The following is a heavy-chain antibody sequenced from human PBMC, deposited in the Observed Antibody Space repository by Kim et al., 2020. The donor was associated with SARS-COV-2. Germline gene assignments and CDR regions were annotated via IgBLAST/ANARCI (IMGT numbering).Heavy chain of an antibody. D-gene: IGHD5-12*01. J-gene: IGHJ4*02. CDR2: SGGST. V-gene: IGHV3-23*01. CDR3: AKDGDID. Sequence: SGGSTYYADSVKGRFTISRDNSKNTLYLQMNSLSAEDTAVYYCAKDGDIDWGQGTLVTVSS.